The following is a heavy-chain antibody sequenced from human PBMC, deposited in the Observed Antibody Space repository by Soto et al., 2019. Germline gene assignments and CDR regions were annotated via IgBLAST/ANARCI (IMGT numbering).Heavy chain of an antibody. Sequence: QVQLVESGGGVVQPGRSLRLSCAASGFTFSTYGMHWVRQAPGKGLEWVAVISYDGSIKYYADSVKGRFTISRDNSKNTLYLQMNSLRAEDTAVYYCAKTSYDTSPPFDYCGQGTLVTVSS. D-gene: IGHD3-22*01. CDR3: AKTSYDTSPPFDY. V-gene: IGHV3-30*18. J-gene: IGHJ4*02. CDR2: ISYDGSIK. CDR1: GFTFSTYG.